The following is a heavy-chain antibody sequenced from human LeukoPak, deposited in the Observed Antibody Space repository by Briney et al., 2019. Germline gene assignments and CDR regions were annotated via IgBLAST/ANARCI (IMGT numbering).Heavy chain of an antibody. CDR1: GYTLTELS. CDR2: FDPEDGET. CDR3: YFSLWYYYYGMDV. V-gene: IGHV1-24*01. J-gene: IGHJ6*02. D-gene: IGHD3-3*02. Sequence: ASVKVSCKVSGYTLTELSMHWVRQAPGKGLEWMGGFDPEDGETIYAQKFQGRVTMTEDTSTDTAYMELSSLRSEDTAVYYCYFSLWYYYYGMDVWGQGTTATVSS.